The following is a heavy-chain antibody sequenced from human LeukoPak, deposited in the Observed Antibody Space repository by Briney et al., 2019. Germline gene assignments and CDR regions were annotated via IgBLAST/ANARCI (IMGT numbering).Heavy chain of an antibody. D-gene: IGHD6-13*01. V-gene: IGHV3-23*01. CDR1: GFTFTSYA. Sequence: GGSLRLSCAASGFTFTSYAMSWVRQAPGKGLEWVSAISGSGGSTYYADPVKGLFTISRDNSKNTLYLQMNSLRAEDTAVYYCAKPRPSYSSSWYDHWGQGTLVTVSS. CDR2: ISGSGGST. CDR3: AKPRPSYSSSWYDH. J-gene: IGHJ5*02.